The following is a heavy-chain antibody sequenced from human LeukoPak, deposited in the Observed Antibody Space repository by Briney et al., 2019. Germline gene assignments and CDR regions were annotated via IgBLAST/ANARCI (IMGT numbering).Heavy chain of an antibody. CDR2: ISHDERNK. D-gene: IGHD5-24*01. Sequence: PGRSLRLSCVVSGFTFSNFAMHWVRQAPGKGLEWVAVISHDERNKYYADSVKGRFTISRDNSDNMLYLQMNSLTFEDTAMYYCARPSPPGDGYNPPDYWGQGALVTVSS. J-gene: IGHJ4*02. V-gene: IGHV3-30*04. CDR1: GFTFSNFA. CDR3: ARPSPPGDGYNPPDY.